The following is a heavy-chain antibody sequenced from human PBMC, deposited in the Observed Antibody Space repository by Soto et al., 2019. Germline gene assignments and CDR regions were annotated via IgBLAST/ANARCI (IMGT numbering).Heavy chain of an antibody. D-gene: IGHD6-19*01. CDR2: IYWNDDK. V-gene: IGHV2-5*01. J-gene: IGHJ5*02. Sequence: GLDLEWLGFIYWNDDKRYSPSLKSRLTITKDTSKNQVVLTMTNMDPVDTATYYCAKSGSSGWYGWFEPWGQGTLVTVSS. CDR3: AKSGSSGWYGWFEP.